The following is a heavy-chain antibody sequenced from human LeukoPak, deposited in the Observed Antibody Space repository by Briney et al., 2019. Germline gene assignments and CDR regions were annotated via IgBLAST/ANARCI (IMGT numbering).Heavy chain of an antibody. CDR1: GFTFSSDS. CDR2: INNNGVST. CDR3: AKDSFSTR. Sequence: PGGSLRLSCAASGFTFSSDSMTWVRQAPGKGLEWVSTINNNGVSTFYADPVRGRFTISRDNSENTLYLHMNSLSAEDTAVYYCAKDSFSTRWGQGTLVTVSS. D-gene: IGHD2-2*01. V-gene: IGHV3-23*01. J-gene: IGHJ4*02.